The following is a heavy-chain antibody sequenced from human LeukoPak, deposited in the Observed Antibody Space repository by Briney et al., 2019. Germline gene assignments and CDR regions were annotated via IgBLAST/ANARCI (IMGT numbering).Heavy chain of an antibody. CDR1: GYTFTGYY. CDR3: ARESYCSSTSCYDY. D-gene: IGHD2-2*01. J-gene: IGHJ4*02. V-gene: IGHV1-2*02. Sequence: ASVKVSCKASGYTFTGYYMHWVRQAPGQGLEWMGWINPNSGGTNYAQKFQGRVTMTRDTSISTAYMELSSLRSDDTAVYYCARESYCSSTSCYDYWGQGTLVTVSS. CDR2: INPNSGGT.